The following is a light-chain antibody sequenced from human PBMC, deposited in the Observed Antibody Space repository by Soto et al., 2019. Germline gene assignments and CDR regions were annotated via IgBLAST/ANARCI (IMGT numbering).Light chain of an antibody. Sequence: DIQMTQSPSSLCASVGDRVTITCRASQSINTYLNWYQQKPGEAPKFLIYAASSLQSGVPSRFTGSGCGAEFTPRISSLQREYFAIYDCQPSSSTPYTLGRGTKV. CDR2: AAS. V-gene: IGKV1-39*01. J-gene: IGKJ2*01. CDR3: QPSSSTPYT. CDR1: QSINTY.